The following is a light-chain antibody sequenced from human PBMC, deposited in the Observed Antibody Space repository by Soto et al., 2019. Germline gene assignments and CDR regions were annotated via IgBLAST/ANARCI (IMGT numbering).Light chain of an antibody. Sequence: DIQMTQSPSTLSASLGDRVTITCRASQSISSWLAWYQQKPGKAPKLLIYKASSLESGVPSRFSGSGSGTEFTLTISSLQPDDFATYYCQQYNSILGAFGPGTKVDIK. V-gene: IGKV1-5*03. CDR2: KAS. J-gene: IGKJ3*01. CDR3: QQYNSILGA. CDR1: QSISSW.